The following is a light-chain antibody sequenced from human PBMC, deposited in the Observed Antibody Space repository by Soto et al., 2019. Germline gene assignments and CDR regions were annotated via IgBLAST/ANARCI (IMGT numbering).Light chain of an antibody. CDR2: KAS. J-gene: IGKJ1*01. Sequence: IQMTQSPSSLSASVGDRVTITCQASQDISNYLAWYQQKPGKAPKLLIYKASSLESGVPSRFSGSGSGAEFTLTISSLQPEDFATYYCLQYRSFPRTFGQGTKVDIK. V-gene: IGKV1-5*03. CDR1: QDISNY. CDR3: LQYRSFPRT.